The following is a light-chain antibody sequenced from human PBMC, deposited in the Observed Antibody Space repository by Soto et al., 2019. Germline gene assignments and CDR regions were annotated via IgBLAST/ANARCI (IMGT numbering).Light chain of an antibody. Sequence: EIVMTQSPATLSVSPGERATLSCRASQSVSSNLAWYQQKPGQAPRLLIYGASTRATGIPARFSGSGSETEFNLTISSQQYEDFAVDYCQQYNNWPLTFGGGTKVEIK. J-gene: IGKJ4*01. CDR1: QSVSSN. V-gene: IGKV3-15*01. CDR3: QQYNNWPLT. CDR2: GAS.